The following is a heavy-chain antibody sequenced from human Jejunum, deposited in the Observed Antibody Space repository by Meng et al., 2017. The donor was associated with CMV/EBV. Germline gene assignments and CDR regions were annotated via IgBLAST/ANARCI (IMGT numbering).Heavy chain of an antibody. CDR2: INSDGSDT. CDR1: GFTLSNYW. CDR3: ARVEQEMC. Sequence: EVLLVGSGGGLVRPGESLSLSCAAAGFTLSNYWMHWVRQVPGKGLVCVSHINSDGSDTNYADSVKGRFTISRDNAKNTLYLQMNSLRDEDTAVYYCARVEQEMCWGQGTLVTVSS. V-gene: IGHV3-74*01. D-gene: IGHD1/OR15-1a*01. J-gene: IGHJ4*02.